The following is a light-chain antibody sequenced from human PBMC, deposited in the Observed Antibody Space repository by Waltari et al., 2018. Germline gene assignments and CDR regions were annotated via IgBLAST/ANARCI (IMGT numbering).Light chain of an antibody. CDR1: QSVSSSY. CDR2: GAS. V-gene: IGKV3-20*01. CDR3: QQYGSSPHGTT. Sequence: EIVLTQSPGTLSLSPGERATLSCRASQSVSSSYLAWYQQKPGQAPRLLIYGASSRATGIPDRFSGSGSGTDFTLTISRLEPEDFAVYYCQQYGSSPHGTTFGGGTKVEIK. J-gene: IGKJ4*01.